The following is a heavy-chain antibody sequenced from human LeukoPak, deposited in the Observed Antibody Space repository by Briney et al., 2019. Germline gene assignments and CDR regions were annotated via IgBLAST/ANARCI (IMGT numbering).Heavy chain of an antibody. CDR3: ARVIVVVPIGVYHYYAMDV. V-gene: IGHV4-31*03. Sequence: PSQTLSLTCTVSGDSISTGGYYWAWIRQHRERGLEWIVYVYYSGSTHYNPSRQGRVTISVDTSKNQCSLNLNSVTDADTAVYYCARVIVVVPIGVYHYYAMDVWGQGTTVTVSS. CDR1: GDSISTGGYY. CDR2: VYYSGST. J-gene: IGHJ6*02. D-gene: IGHD2-2*01.